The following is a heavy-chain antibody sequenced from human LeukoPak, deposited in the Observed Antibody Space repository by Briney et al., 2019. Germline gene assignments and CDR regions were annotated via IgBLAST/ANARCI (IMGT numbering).Heavy chain of an antibody. CDR1: GYSFSSFW. CDR3: ARLTSFADLLTATRRSWFDP. D-gene: IGHD2-21*02. J-gene: IGHJ5*02. Sequence: GESLKISCKGSGYSFSSFWIAWVRQMPGKRLEWMGIIIPGDSDTKYRPSLQGQVTISVDKSIDTAFRQWSSLKASDSAIYYCARLTSFADLLTATRRSWFDPWGQGTLVTVSS. V-gene: IGHV5-51*01. CDR2: IIPGDSDT.